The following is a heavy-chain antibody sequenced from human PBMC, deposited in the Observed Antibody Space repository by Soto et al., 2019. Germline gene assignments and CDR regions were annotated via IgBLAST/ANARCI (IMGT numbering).Heavy chain of an antibody. CDR3: ARDSYSSSPYYYYGMDV. Sequence: ASVKVSCKASGYTFTGYYMHWVRQAPGQGLEWMGWINPNSGGTNYAQKFQGWVTMTRDTSISTAYMELSRLRSDDTAVYYCARDSYSSSPYYYYGMDVWGQGXTVTVPS. D-gene: IGHD6-6*01. CDR1: GYTFTGYY. V-gene: IGHV1-2*04. J-gene: IGHJ6*02. CDR2: INPNSGGT.